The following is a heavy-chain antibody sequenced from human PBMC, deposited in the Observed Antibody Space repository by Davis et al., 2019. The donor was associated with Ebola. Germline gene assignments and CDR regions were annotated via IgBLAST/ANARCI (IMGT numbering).Heavy chain of an antibody. Sequence: GESLKISCAASGFTFSNHAMHWVRQAPGKGLEWVAVISYDGSNKYYADSVKGRFTISRDNSKNTLYLQMNSLRAEDTAVYYCARVAVGYWGQGTLVTVSS. J-gene: IGHJ4*02. V-gene: IGHV3-30*04. CDR3: ARVAVGY. D-gene: IGHD2-15*01. CDR1: GFTFSNHA. CDR2: ISYDGSNK.